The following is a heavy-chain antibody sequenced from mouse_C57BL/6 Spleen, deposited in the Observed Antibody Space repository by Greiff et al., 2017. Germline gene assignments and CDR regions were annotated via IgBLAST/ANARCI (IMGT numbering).Heavy chain of an antibody. CDR3: TRDRSYFDY. V-gene: IGHV5-9-1*02. J-gene: IGHJ2*01. CDR2: ISSGGDYI. CDR1: GFTFSSYA. Sequence: EVKLVESGEGLVKPGGSLKLSCAASGFTFSSYAMSWVRQTPEKRLEWVAYISSGGDYIYYADTVKGRFTISRDNARNTLYLQMSSLKSEDTAMXYCTRDRSYFDYWGQGTTLTVSS.